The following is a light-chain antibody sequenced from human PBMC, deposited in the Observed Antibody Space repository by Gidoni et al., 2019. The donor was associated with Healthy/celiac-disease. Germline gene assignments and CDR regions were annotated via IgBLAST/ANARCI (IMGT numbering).Light chain of an antibody. V-gene: IGLV2-14*03. CDR1: DRDVGGYDY. J-gene: IGLJ1*01. CDR3: HSYTNTNSLYV. Sequence: QSALTQPASVSGAPGQSITISCTGTDRDVGGYDYVSWYQQHPGKAPQLIIFDVSRRPSEISRRFSGSKSGDTASLTISGLQAEDEADYYCHSYTNTNSLYVFGSGTRVTVL. CDR2: DVS.